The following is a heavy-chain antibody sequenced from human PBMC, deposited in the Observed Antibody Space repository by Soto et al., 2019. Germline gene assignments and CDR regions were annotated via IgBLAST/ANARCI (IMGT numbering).Heavy chain of an antibody. Sequence: SETLSLTCAVSGGSISSGGYSWSWTRQPPGKGLEWIGYIYYSGSTNYNPSLKSRVTISVDTSKNQFSLKLSSVTAADTAVYYCARNPCGGSGGSCYSGGYYYYYSGMDVWGQGTTVTVSS. V-gene: IGHV4-61*08. J-gene: IGHJ6*02. CDR2: IYYSGST. D-gene: IGHD2-15*01. CDR3: ARNPCGGSGGSCYSGGYYYYYSGMDV. CDR1: GGSISSGGYS.